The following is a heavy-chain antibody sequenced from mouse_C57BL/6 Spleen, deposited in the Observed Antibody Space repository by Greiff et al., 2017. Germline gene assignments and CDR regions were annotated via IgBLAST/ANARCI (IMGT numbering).Heavy chain of an antibody. CDR1: GFNIKDYY. Sequence: EVQLQQSGAELVKPGASVKLSCTASGFNIKDYYMHWVKQRTEQGLEWIGRIDPEDGETKYAPNFQGKATITADTSSTTAYLQLSSLTAEDTAVYYCARAPSGTFDYWGQGTTLTVSS. CDR3: ARAPSGTFDY. V-gene: IGHV14-2*01. CDR2: IDPEDGET. D-gene: IGHD3-2*02. J-gene: IGHJ2*01.